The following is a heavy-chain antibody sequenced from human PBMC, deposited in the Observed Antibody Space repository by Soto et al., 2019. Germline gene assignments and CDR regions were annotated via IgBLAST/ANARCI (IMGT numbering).Heavy chain of an antibody. J-gene: IGHJ4*02. Sequence: PSDTLSRTCNSSVGSITGYHWSWIRQPPGKGLEWIGYISNSGSTNYNPSLESRVTISVETSKNQISLNLIFVTAADTAVYYCAATPRYWGQG. CDR1: VGSITGYH. V-gene: IGHV4-59*07. CDR2: ISNSGST. CDR3: AATPRY.